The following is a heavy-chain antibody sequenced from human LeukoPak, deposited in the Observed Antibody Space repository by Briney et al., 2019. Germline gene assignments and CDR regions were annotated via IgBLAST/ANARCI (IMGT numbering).Heavy chain of an antibody. CDR2: IYTSGST. CDR1: GGSISSYY. CDR3: ARDGHYYGSGSYSDY. V-gene: IGHV4-4*07. D-gene: IGHD3-10*01. Sequence: PSETLSLTCTVSGGSISSYYWSWIRQPAGKGLEWIGRIYTSGSTNYNPSLKSRVTMSVDTSKNQFSLKLSSVTAADTAVYYCARDGHYYGSGSYSDYWGQGTLVTVSS. J-gene: IGHJ4*02.